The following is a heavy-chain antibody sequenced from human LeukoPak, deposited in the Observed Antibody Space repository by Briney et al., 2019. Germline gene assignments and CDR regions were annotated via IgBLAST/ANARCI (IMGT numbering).Heavy chain of an antibody. V-gene: IGHV1-8*01. Sequence: GTSVKVSCKASGYTFTSYDINWVRQATGQGLEWMGWMNPNSGNTGYAQKFQGRVTMTRNTSISTAYMELSSLRSEDTAVYYCARGTARARLLDYWGQGTLVTVPS. D-gene: IGHD6-6*01. CDR1: GYTFTSYD. J-gene: IGHJ4*02. CDR2: MNPNSGNT. CDR3: ARGTARARLLDY.